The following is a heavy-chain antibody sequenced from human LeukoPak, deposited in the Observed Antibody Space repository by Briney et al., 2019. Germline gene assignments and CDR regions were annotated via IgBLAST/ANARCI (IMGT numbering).Heavy chain of an antibody. J-gene: IGHJ4*02. CDR3: ARGYSGSYGRFDY. D-gene: IGHD1-26*01. CDR1: GGSITSYY. Sequence: SETLSLTCTVSGGSITSYYWSWIRQPPGKGLECIGYIYYSGTTYYNPSLKSRVTISVDTSKNQFSLKLTSVTAADTAVYYCARGYSGSYGRFDYWGQGTLVTVSS. V-gene: IGHV4-59*01. CDR2: IYYSGTT.